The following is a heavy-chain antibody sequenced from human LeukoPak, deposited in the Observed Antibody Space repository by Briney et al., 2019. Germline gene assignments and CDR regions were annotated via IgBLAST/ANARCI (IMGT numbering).Heavy chain of an antibody. CDR3: ARARDTKGYSYGLFDF. CDR2: IYYSGST. V-gene: IGHV4-59*08. Sequence: PSETLSLTCAVYGGSFSGYYWSWIRQPPGKGLEWIGYIYYSGSTNYNPSLKSRVTISVDTSKNQFSLKLSSVTAADTAVYFCARARDTKGYSYGLFDFWGQGILVTVSS. J-gene: IGHJ4*02. CDR1: GGSFSGYY. D-gene: IGHD5-18*01.